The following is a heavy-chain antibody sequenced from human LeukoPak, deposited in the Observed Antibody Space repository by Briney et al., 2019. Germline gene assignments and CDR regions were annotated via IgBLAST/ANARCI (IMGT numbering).Heavy chain of an antibody. V-gene: IGHV4-59*08. Sequence: PSETLSLTCTASGWSTSSYFWSWIRQAPGKGLEWIGYVYDTGSTNYSPSRKTRVTISIDTSENQFSLRLRSVTAADTAIYYCARHLFEASGTYGPHYGMDVWGQGTMVSVSS. J-gene: IGHJ6*02. D-gene: IGHD3-10*01. CDR1: GWSTSSYF. CDR3: ARHLFEASGTYGPHYGMDV. CDR2: VYDTGST.